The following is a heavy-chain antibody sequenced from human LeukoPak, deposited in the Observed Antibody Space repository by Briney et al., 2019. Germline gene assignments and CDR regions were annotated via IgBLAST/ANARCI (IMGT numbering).Heavy chain of an antibody. J-gene: IGHJ6*03. CDR2: IYTSEST. CDR3: ARGVGSSSWDSYYYYYMDV. V-gene: IGHV4-4*07. D-gene: IGHD6-13*01. Sequence: SETLSLTCTVYGGSISSYYWSWLRQPAGKGLEWVGRIYTSESTNYNPSLKSRVTMSVDTSKNQFSLKLSSVTAADTAMYYCARGVGSSSWDSYYYYYMDVWGKGTTVTVSS. CDR1: GGSISSYY.